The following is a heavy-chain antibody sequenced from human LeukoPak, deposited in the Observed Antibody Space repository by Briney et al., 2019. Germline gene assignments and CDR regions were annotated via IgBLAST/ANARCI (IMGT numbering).Heavy chain of an antibody. V-gene: IGHV4-59*08. CDR1: GGSISSYY. Sequence: PSETLSLTCTVSGGSISSYYWSWIRQPPGKGLEWIGYIYYSGSTNYNPSLESRVTISVDTSKNQFSLKLSSVTAADTAVYYCARHAGGYSCDVDYWGQGTLVTVSS. J-gene: IGHJ4*02. D-gene: IGHD5-18*01. CDR3: ARHAGGYSCDVDY. CDR2: IYYSGST.